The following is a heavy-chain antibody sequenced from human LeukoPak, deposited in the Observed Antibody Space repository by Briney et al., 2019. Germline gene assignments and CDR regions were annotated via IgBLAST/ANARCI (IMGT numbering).Heavy chain of an antibody. J-gene: IGHJ5*02. CDR3: AKDRVGATTGNWFDP. D-gene: IGHD1-26*01. V-gene: IGHV3-33*06. CDR1: GFTFSSYG. CDR2: IWYDGSNK. Sequence: GGSLRLSCAASGFTFSSYGMHWVRQAPGKGLEWVAVIWYDGSNKYYADSVKGRFTISRDNSKNTLYLQMNSLRAEDTAVYYCAKDRVGATTGNWFDPWGQGTLVTVSS.